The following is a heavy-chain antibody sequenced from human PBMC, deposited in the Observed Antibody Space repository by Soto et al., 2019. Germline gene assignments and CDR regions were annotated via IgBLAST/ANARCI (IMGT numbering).Heavy chain of an antibody. J-gene: IGHJ4*02. CDR1: GFTFSTYA. CDR3: AIERSSGWRFDY. V-gene: IGHV3-23*01. CDR2: ISGSGDST. Sequence: EVQLLESGGGLVQPGGSLRLSCAASGFTFSTYAMNWVRQAPGKGLVWVSGISGSGDSTYYADSVKGRFTVSRDNPKKTLYLQMNSLRAEDTAVFNCAIERSSGWRFDYWGQGTLVTVSS. D-gene: IGHD6-19*01.